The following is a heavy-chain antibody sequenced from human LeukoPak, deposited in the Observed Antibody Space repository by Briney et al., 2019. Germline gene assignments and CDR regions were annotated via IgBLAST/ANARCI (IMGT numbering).Heavy chain of an antibody. CDR1: GGSISSYY. CDR3: ARQSSGYYGMDV. J-gene: IGHJ6*02. V-gene: IGHV4-59*08. Sequence: SETLSLTCTVSGGSISSYYWSWLRQPPGKGLEWIGYIYYSGSTNYNPSLKSRVTISVDTSKNQFSLKLSSVTAADTAVYYCARQSSGYYGMDVWGQGTTVTVSS. CDR2: IYYSGST.